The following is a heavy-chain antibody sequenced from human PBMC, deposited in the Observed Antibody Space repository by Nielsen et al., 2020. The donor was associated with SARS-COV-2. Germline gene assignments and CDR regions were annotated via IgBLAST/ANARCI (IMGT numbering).Heavy chain of an antibody. CDR2: IWYDGSNK. D-gene: IGHD1-26*01. CDR3: AAPAVGAEYYFDY. V-gene: IGHV3-30*02. Sequence: GESLKISCAASGFTFSSYGMHWVRQAPGKGLEWVAVIWYDGSNKYYADSVKGRFTISRDNSKNTLYLQMNSLRAEDTAVYYCAAPAVGAEYYFDYWGQGTLVTVSS. J-gene: IGHJ4*02. CDR1: GFTFSSYG.